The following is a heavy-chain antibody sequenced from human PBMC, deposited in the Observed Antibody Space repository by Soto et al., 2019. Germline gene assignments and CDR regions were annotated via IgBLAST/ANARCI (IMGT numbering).Heavy chain of an antibody. CDR3: ARDNTRYYDSSGHAAAFDI. J-gene: IGHJ3*02. CDR2: IYHSGST. Sequence: PSETLSLTCAVSGGSISSGGYSWSWIRQPRGKGLEWIGYIYHSGSTYYNPSLKSRVTISVDRSKNQFSLKLSSVTAADTAVYYCARDNTRYYDSSGHAAAFDIWGQGTMVTVSS. V-gene: IGHV4-30-2*01. D-gene: IGHD3-22*01. CDR1: GGSISSGGYS.